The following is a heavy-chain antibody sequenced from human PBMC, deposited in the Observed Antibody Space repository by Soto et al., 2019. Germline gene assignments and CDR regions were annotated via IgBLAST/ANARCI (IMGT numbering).Heavy chain of an antibody. CDR3: ARLITRSGSWRRGGCYCDL. Sequence: QVQLQQWGAGLLKPSETLSLTCAVYGGSFSGYYWSWIRQPPGKGLEWIGEINHSGSTNYTPSLKSRVTISVDTSKTQCSQKLSSVTAADTAVYYCARLITRSGSWRRGGCYCDLWGRDTLITVSS. J-gene: IGHJ2*01. D-gene: IGHD2-15*01. CDR2: INHSGST. CDR1: GGSFSGYY. V-gene: IGHV4-34*01.